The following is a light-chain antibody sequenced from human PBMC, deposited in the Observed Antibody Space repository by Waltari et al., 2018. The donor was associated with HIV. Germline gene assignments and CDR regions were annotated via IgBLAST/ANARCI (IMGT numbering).Light chain of an antibody. Sequence: QSAPTQPASVSGSPGQSITISCTGTTSDVGGYNHFSWYQQHPGKAPKLIIYEGIKRPSGFSNRISCSKSANTASLTISWLQAEDEADYFCSSYGGSSNWLFGGGTKLTVL. CDR2: EGI. CDR3: SSYGGSSNWL. J-gene: IGLJ2*01. V-gene: IGLV2-23*01. CDR1: TSDVGGYNH.